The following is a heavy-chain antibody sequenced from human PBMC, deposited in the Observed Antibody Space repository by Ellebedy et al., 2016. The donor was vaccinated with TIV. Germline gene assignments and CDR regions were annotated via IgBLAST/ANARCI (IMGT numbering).Heavy chain of an antibody. J-gene: IGHJ4*02. Sequence: ASVKVSCXASGYSFTSYYMHWVRQAPRQGLEWLGRITPSGDGTSYAHKFQGRVTMTTDTSTNTAYMELRTLTSDDTATYYCARSASNSTRGLYDYWGQGTLVTVSS. CDR3: ARSASNSTRGLYDY. CDR1: GYSFTSYY. D-gene: IGHD6-25*01. CDR2: ITPSGDGT. V-gene: IGHV1-46*01.